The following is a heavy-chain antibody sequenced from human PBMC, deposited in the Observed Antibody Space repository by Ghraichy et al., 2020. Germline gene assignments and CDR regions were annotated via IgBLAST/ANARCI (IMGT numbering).Heavy chain of an antibody. CDR1: GYTFTGYY. Sequence: ASVKVSRKASGYTFTGYYMHWVRQAPGQGLEWMGWINPNSGGTNYAQKFQGRVTMTRDTSISTAYMELSRLRSDDTAVYYCARGSLICSSTSCYTRSSYWYFDLWGRGTLVTVSS. V-gene: IGHV1-2*02. CDR2: INPNSGGT. D-gene: IGHD2-2*02. CDR3: ARGSLICSSTSCYTRSSYWYFDL. J-gene: IGHJ2*01.